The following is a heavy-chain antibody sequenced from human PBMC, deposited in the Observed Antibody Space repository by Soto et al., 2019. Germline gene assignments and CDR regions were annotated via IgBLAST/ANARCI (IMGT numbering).Heavy chain of an antibody. CDR3: ARSLGSGTGFDY. CDR1: GYTFSNYG. CDR2: ISGYNGDT. D-gene: IGHD3-10*02. V-gene: IGHV1-18*01. J-gene: IGHJ4*02. Sequence: QIQLVQSAAEVLKPGASVKVSCKASGYTFSNYGISWVRQAPGQGLEWTAWISGYNGDTKTAQSLQGRATVTTDTSTSTAYMELRSLRSDDTAIYYCARSLGSGTGFDYWGQGTLVTVSS.